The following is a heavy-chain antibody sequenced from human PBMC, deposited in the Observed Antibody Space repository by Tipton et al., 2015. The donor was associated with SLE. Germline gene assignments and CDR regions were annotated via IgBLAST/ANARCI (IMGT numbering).Heavy chain of an antibody. Sequence: QLVQSGPEVKKPGSSVRVSCKASGGTISNYIVSWVRQAPGQGLEWMGGIIPILRTGNSAQRFQGRVTFTTDESTSTAYMELGSLRSEDTAVYYCAIAVAGTFFFDYWGQGTLVTVSS. V-gene: IGHV1-69*16. J-gene: IGHJ4*02. CDR1: GGTISNYI. CDR2: IIPILRTG. D-gene: IGHD6-19*01. CDR3: AIAVAGTFFFDY.